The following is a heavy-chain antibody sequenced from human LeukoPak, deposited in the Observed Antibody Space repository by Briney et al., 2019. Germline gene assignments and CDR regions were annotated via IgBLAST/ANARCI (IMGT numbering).Heavy chain of an antibody. V-gene: IGHV3-21*01. CDR3: ARVVEGWAKRSYYYYMDV. J-gene: IGHJ6*03. D-gene: IGHD2-15*01. CDR1: GFTFSSYS. Sequence: GGSLRLSCAASGFTFSSYSMNWVRQAPGKWLEWVSSISSSSSYIYYADSVKGRFTISRDNAKNSLYLQMNSLRAEDTAVYYCARVVEGWAKRSYYYYMDVWGKGTTVTVSS. CDR2: ISSSSSYI.